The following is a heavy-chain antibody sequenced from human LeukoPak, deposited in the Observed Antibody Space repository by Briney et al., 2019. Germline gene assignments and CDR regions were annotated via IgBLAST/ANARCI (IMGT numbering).Heavy chain of an antibody. J-gene: IGHJ4*02. V-gene: IGHV1-69*05. D-gene: IGHD2-2*01. CDR1: GGSFSSYA. Sequence: SVQVSCKASGGSFSSYAISWVRQAPGQGLEWMGGTIPIFGTANYAQKFQGRVTITTDESTSTAYMELSSLRSEDTAVYYCARASSGTMCSSTSCYLPVDYVYWGQGTLVTVSS. CDR2: TIPIFGTA. CDR3: ARASSGTMCSSTSCYLPVDYVY.